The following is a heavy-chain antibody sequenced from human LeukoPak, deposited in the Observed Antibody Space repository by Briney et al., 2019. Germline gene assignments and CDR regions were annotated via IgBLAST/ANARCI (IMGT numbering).Heavy chain of an antibody. D-gene: IGHD4-17*01. CDR1: GFTFSSYG. J-gene: IGHJ6*04. V-gene: IGHV3-33*01. CDR3: ARDQGYGAYYYYGMDV. Sequence: PGGSLRLSCAASGFTFSSYGMHWVRQAPGKGLEWVAVIWYGGSNKYYADSVKGRFTISRDNSKNTLYLQMNSLRAEDTAVYYCARDQGYGAYYYYGMDVWGKGTTVTVSS. CDR2: IWYGGSNK.